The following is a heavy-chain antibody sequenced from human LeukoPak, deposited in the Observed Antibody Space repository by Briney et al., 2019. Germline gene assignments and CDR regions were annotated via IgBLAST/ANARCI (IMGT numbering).Heavy chain of an antibody. CDR3: AKDKGVGATLSYLDY. CDR1: GFSFDDYA. D-gene: IGHD1-26*01. V-gene: IGHV3-9*01. Sequence: GGSLRLSCAASGFSFDDYAMHWVRQAPGKGLEWVSGIIWNSRTINYADSMKGRFTISRDNAKNSVYLQMNSLRPEDTALYYCAKDKGVGATLSYLDYWGQGILVSVSS. J-gene: IGHJ4*02. CDR2: IIWNSRTI.